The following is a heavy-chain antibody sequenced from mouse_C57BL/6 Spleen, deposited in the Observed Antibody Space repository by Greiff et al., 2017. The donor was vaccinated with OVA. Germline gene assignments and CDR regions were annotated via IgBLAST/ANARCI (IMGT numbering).Heavy chain of an antibody. V-gene: IGHV1-64*01. CDR3: ATAYGSSNWYFDV. CDR1: GYTFTSYW. CDR2: IHPNSGST. D-gene: IGHD1-1*01. Sequence: VQLQQPGAELVKPGASVKLSCKASGYTFTSYWMHWVKQRPGQGLEWIGMIHPNSGSTNYNEKFKSKATLTVDKSSSTAYMQLSSLTSEDSAVYYCATAYGSSNWYFDVWGTGTTVTVAS. J-gene: IGHJ1*03.